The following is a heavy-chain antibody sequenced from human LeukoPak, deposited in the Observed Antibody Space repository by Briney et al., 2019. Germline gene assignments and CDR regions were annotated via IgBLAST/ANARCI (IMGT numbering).Heavy chain of an antibody. Sequence: ASVKVSCKASGYTFTSYGISWVRQAPGQGLEWMGWISAYNGNTNYAQKSQGRVTMTEDTSTDTAYMELSSLRSEDTAVYYCATDRKASLRFLEWLSAWGQGTLVTVSS. D-gene: IGHD3-3*01. CDR3: ATDRKASLRFLEWLSA. CDR2: ISAYNGNT. CDR1: GYTFTSYG. J-gene: IGHJ4*02. V-gene: IGHV1-18*01.